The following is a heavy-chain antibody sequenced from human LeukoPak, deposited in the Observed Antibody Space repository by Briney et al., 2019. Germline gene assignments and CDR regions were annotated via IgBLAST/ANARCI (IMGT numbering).Heavy chain of an antibody. J-gene: IGHJ4*02. Sequence: PSETLSLTCTVSGGSISSSSYYWGWIRQPPGKGLEWIGSIYHSGSTYYNPSLKSRVTISVDTSKNQFSLKLSSVTAADTAVYYCARHGRYYDFWSGYLPYYFDYWGQGTLVTVSS. CDR1: GGSISSSSYY. D-gene: IGHD3-3*01. V-gene: IGHV4-39*01. CDR3: ARHGRYYDFWSGYLPYYFDY. CDR2: IYHSGST.